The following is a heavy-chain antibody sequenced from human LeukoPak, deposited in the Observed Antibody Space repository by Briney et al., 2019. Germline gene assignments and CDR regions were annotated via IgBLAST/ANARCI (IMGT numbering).Heavy chain of an antibody. CDR3: ARGINTDDYVWGSYRSGHFDY. J-gene: IGHJ4*02. D-gene: IGHD3-16*02. CDR2: IYYSGST. CDR1: GGSISSYY. Sequence: SETLSLTCTVSGGSISSYYWSWIRQPPGKGLEWIVYIYYSGSTNYNPSLKSRVTISVDTSKNQFSLKLSSVTAADTAVYYCARGINTDDYVWGSYRSGHFDYWGQGTLVTVSS. V-gene: IGHV4-59*01.